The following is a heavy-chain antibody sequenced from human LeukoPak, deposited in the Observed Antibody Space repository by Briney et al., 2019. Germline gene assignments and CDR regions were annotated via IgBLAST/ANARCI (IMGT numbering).Heavy chain of an antibody. V-gene: IGHV3-23*01. J-gene: IGHJ3*02. CDR3: AKDRLTIDAFDI. CDR1: GFTFSSYA. Sequence: PGGSLRLSCGASGFTFSSYAMSWVRQAPGKGLEWVSAITSNGGTTYYADSVKGRFTISGDNSKNTLYLQMNSLRAEDTAVFYCAKDRLTIDAFDIWGQGTMVTVSS. D-gene: IGHD1-14*01. CDR2: ITSNGGTT.